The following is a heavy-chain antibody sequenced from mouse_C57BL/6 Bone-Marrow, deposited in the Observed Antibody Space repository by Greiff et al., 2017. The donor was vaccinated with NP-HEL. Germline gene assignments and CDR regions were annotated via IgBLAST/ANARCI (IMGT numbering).Heavy chain of an antibody. Sequence: VKLEESGPGLVQPSQSLSITCTVSGFSLTSYGVHWVRQSPGKGLEWLGVIWSGGSTDYNAAFISRLSISKDNSKSQVFFKMNSLQADDTAIYYCARKGDYALYAMDYWGQGTSVTVSS. CDR1: GFSLTSYG. V-gene: IGHV2-2*01. J-gene: IGHJ4*01. CDR2: IWSGGST. D-gene: IGHD2-4*01. CDR3: ARKGDYALYAMDY.